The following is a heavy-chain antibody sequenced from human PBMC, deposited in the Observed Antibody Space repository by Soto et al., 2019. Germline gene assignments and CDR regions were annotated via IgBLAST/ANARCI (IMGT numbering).Heavy chain of an antibody. CDR1: GGTFSSYA. Sequence: SVKVSCKASGGTFSSYAISWVRQAPGQGLEWMGGIIPNFGTANYAQKFQGRVTITSDESTSTAYMELSSLRSEDTAVYYCARVKPEYVASPPFDYWGQGTLVTVSS. CDR2: IIPNFGTA. D-gene: IGHD2-21*01. CDR3: ARVKPEYVASPPFDY. J-gene: IGHJ4*02. V-gene: IGHV1-69*13.